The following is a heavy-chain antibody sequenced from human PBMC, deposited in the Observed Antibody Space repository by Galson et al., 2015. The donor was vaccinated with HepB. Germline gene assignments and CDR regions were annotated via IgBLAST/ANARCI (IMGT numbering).Heavy chain of an antibody. J-gene: IGHJ4*02. D-gene: IGHD3-22*01. CDR3: ARGRPGNPSYYYETSDYVRNTYFDY. CDR2: VSSSGIHT. Sequence: SLRLSCAASGFTFRVNTMNWVRQAPGKGLEWVSSVSSSGIHTYYGDSVRGRFTISRDNAKNALYLQMDSLRVEDTAVYFCARGRPGNPSYYYETSDYVRNTYFDYWGRGTLVTVSS. V-gene: IGHV3-21*01. CDR1: GFTFRVNT.